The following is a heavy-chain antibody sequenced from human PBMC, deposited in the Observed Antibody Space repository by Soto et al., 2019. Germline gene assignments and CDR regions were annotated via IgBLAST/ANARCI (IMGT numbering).Heavy chain of an antibody. CDR3: ARDPEYGSGSKAVTT. CDR1: GGTFSSYA. D-gene: IGHD3-10*01. J-gene: IGHJ4*02. V-gene: IGHV1-69*12. CDR2: IIPIFGTA. Sequence: QVQLVQSGAEVKKPGSSVKVSCKASGGTFSSYAISWVRQAPGQGLEWMGGIIPIFGTANYAQKFQGRVTITADESTTTAYMELSSLRSEDTAVYYCARDPEYGSGSKAVTTWGQGTLVTVSS.